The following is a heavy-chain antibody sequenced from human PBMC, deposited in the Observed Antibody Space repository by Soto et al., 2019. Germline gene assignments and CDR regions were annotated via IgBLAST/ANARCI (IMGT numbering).Heavy chain of an antibody. CDR1: GFTFSSYG. CDR2: ISYDGSNK. V-gene: IGHV3-30*18. D-gene: IGHD5-12*01. CDR3: AKIATDYSDY. Sequence: QVQLVESGGGVVQPGRSLRLSCAASGFTFSSYGMHWVRQAPGKGLEWVAVISYDGSNKYYADSVKGRFTISRDNSKNTLYLQMTSLRAADTAVYYCAKIATDYSDYWGQGTLVTVSS. J-gene: IGHJ4*02.